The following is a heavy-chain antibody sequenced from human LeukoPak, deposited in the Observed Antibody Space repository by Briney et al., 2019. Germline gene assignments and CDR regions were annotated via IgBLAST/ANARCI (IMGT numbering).Heavy chain of an antibody. CDR1: GGSISGYY. CDR2: INHSGST. D-gene: IGHD2-15*01. Sequence: PSETLSLTCTVSGGSISGYYWSWIRQPPGKGLEWIGEINHSGSTNYNPSLKSRVTISVDTSKNQFSLKLSSVTAADTAVYYCARKKGCSGGSCSTPIDYWGQGTLVTVSS. CDR3: ARKKGCSGGSCSTPIDY. V-gene: IGHV4-34*01. J-gene: IGHJ4*02.